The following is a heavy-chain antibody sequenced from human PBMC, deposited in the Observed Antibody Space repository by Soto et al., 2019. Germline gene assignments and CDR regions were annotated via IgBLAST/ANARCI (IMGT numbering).Heavy chain of an antibody. D-gene: IGHD6-6*01. CDR3: ARTPISSIAARLIPIYYYYGMDV. CDR1: GFTFSSYS. J-gene: IGHJ6*02. CDR2: ISSSSSYI. V-gene: IGHV3-21*01. Sequence: GGSLRLSCAASGFTFSSYSMNWVRQAPGKGLEWVSSISSSSSYIYYADSVKGRFTISRDNAKNSLYLQMNSLRAEDTAVYYCARTPISSIAARLIPIYYYYGMDVWGQGTTVTVSS.